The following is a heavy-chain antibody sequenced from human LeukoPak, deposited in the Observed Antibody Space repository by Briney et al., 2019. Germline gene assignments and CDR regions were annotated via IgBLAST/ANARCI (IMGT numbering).Heavy chain of an antibody. Sequence: ASVKVSCKVSGYTLTELSMHWVRQAPGKGLEWMGGFDPEDGETIYAQKFQGRVTMTEDTSTDTAYMELSSLRSEDTAVYYCATVLGGSYYGGFDCWGQGTLVTVSS. J-gene: IGHJ4*02. D-gene: IGHD1-26*01. CDR3: ATVLGGSYYGGFDC. CDR2: FDPEDGET. V-gene: IGHV1-24*01. CDR1: GYTLTELS.